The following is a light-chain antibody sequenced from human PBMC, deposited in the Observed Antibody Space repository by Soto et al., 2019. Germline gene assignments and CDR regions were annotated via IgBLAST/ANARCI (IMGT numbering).Light chain of an antibody. V-gene: IGKV1-39*01. CDR3: QQSYSTSIT. Sequence: VGDRVTITCRASQSISSYLNWYHQKPGKAPKLLIYAASSLQSGVPSRFSGSGSGKDFTLTISSPQPEDFATYYCQQSYSTSITFDQGTRLEIK. J-gene: IGKJ5*01. CDR1: QSISSY. CDR2: AAS.